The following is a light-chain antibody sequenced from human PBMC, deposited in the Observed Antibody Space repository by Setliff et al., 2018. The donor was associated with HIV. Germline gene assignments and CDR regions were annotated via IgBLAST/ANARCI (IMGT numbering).Light chain of an antibody. Sequence: QSVLPQPASVSGSPGQSITISCAGTSSDVGSYNFVSWYQQHPGKAPKLIIYEVSKWPSGVSNHFSGSKSGNTASLTISGLQTEDEAEYYCCSYASTGSFVFGNGTRSPS. CDR2: EVS. CDR3: CSYASTGSFV. V-gene: IGLV2-23*02. J-gene: IGLJ1*01. CDR1: SSDVGSYNF.